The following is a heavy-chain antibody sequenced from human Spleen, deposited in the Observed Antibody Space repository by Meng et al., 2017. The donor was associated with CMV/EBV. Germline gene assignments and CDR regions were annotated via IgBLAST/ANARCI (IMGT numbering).Heavy chain of an antibody. D-gene: IGHD3-22*01. J-gene: IGHJ4*02. Sequence: GESLKISCAASGFTFSTYAIHWVRQAPGKGLEWLAIISFDGGNKYYADSVKGRFTISRENSKNTLYLQMNSLRAEDTAVYYCARGDYYDSSVVGTDPIDHWGQGTLVTVSS. V-gene: IGHV3-30*04. CDR1: GFTFSTYA. CDR2: ISFDGGNK. CDR3: ARGDYYDSSVVGTDPIDH.